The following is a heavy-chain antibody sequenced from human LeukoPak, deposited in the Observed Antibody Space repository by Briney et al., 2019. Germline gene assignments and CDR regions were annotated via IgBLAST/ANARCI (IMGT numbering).Heavy chain of an antibody. Sequence: PSETLSLTCTVSGGSISSSSYYWGWIRQPPGKGLEWIGSIYYSGSTYYNPSLKSRVTISVDTSKNQFSLKLSSVTAADTAVYYCARRPARYYDFWSGYSYYMDVWGKGTTVTVSS. CDR2: IYYSGST. J-gene: IGHJ6*03. CDR3: ARRPARYYDFWSGYSYYMDV. D-gene: IGHD3-3*01. V-gene: IGHV4-39*01. CDR1: GGSISSSSYY.